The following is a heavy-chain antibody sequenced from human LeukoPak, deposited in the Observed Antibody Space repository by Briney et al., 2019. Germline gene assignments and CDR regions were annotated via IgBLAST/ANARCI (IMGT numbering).Heavy chain of an antibody. V-gene: IGHV1-18*03. Sequence: ASVKVSCKASGYTFTSYGLSWVRQAPGQGLEWMGWISTYNDNTHYAQKFQGRVTITRDTSASTAYMELSSLRSEDMAVYYCARSGDTNYYDSSGYYYFDYWGQGTLVTVSS. CDR2: ISTYNDNT. J-gene: IGHJ4*02. D-gene: IGHD3-22*01. CDR3: ARSGDTNYYDSSGYYYFDY. CDR1: GYTFTSYG.